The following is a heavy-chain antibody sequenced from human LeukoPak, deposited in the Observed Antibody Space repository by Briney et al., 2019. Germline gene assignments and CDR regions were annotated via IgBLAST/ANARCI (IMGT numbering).Heavy chain of an antibody. CDR2: ISKDGSDK. J-gene: IGHJ4*02. Sequence: GGSLRLSCAASGFTFSDYAMHWVRQAPGKGLEWVAVISKDGSDKYYPGPVRGRFTISRDNSKNTIYLQMDSLRAEDTAIYYCARDYWWNYDYWGQGTLVTVS. CDR3: ARDYWWNYDY. V-gene: IGHV3-30-3*01. D-gene: IGHD1-7*01. CDR1: GFTFSDYA.